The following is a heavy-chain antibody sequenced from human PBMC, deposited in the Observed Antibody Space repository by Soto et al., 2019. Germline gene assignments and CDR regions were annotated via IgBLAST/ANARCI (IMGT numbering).Heavy chain of an antibody. D-gene: IGHD1-26*01. CDR2: MNPNSGNT. J-gene: IGHJ3*01. Sequence: GASVKVSCKASGYTFTSYDINWVRQATGQGLEWMGWMNPNSGNTGYAQKFQGRVTMTRNTSISTAYMELSSLRSEDTAVYYCAKEPLLVSGSFFWGQGTMVTVSS. CDR3: AKEPLLVSGSFF. V-gene: IGHV1-8*01. CDR1: GYTFTSYD.